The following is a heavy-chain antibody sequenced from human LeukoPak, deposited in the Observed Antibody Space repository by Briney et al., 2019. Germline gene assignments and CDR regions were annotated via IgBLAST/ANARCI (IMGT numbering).Heavy chain of an antibody. CDR3: ARDVYGPTYCGGDCPGDY. CDR2: ISAYNGNT. CDR1: AYTFTSYG. J-gene: IGHJ4*02. Sequence: ASVKVSCKASAYTFTSYGISWVRQAPGQGLEWMGWISAYNGNTNYAQKLQGRVTMTTDTSTSTAYMELRSLRSDDTAVYYCARDVYGPTYCGGDCPGDYWGQGTLVTVSS. V-gene: IGHV1-18*01. D-gene: IGHD2-21*02.